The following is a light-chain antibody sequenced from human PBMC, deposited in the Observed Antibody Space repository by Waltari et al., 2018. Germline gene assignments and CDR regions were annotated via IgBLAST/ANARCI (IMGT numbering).Light chain of an antibody. CDR1: SSDVGGYNY. CDR3: SSYAGGSWV. CDR2: EVT. V-gene: IGLV2-8*01. Sequence: QSALTQPPSASGSPGQSVTISCTGTSSDVGGYNYVSWYQQNPGKAPNLMIYEVTKRPSGVPDRFSGSKSGNTASLTVSGLQTEDEADYYCSSYAGGSWVFGGGTKLTVL. J-gene: IGLJ3*02.